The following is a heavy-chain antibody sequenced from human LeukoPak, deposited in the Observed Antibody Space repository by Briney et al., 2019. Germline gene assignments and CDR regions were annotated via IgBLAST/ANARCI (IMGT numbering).Heavy chain of an antibody. CDR1: GFTFSSYA. CDR2: ISGSGGST. V-gene: IGHV3-23*01. CDR3: AKVEEDYYYGMDV. J-gene: IGHJ6*02. Sequence: GGSLRLSYAASGFTFSSYAMSWVRQAPGKGLEWVSAISGSGGSTYYADSVKGRFTISRDNSKNTLYLQMNSLRAEDTAVYYCAKVEEDYYYGMDVWGQGTTVTVSS. D-gene: IGHD3-3*01.